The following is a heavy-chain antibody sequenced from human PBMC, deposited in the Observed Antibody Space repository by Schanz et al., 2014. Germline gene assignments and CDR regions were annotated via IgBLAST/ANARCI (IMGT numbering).Heavy chain of an antibody. J-gene: IGHJ4*01. Sequence: QVQMVESGGGVVQPGRSLRLSCAASGFTFSDYYMSWIRQAPGKGLEWVSSISSTTTYTNYADSVKGRFTISRDNAKNSLYLQMNSLRAEDTAVYYCAREQIMAAAGLVDYWGHGTLVTVSS. CDR3: AREQIMAAAGLVDY. CDR2: ISSTTTYT. CDR1: GFTFSDYY. D-gene: IGHD6-13*01. V-gene: IGHV3-11*05.